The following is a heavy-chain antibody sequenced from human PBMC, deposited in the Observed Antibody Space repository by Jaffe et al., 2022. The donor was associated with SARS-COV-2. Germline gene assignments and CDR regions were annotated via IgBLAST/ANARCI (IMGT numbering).Heavy chain of an antibody. CDR1: RFTFTNAW. CDR2: IKSKTDGGTT. J-gene: IGHJ3*02. CDR3: TTWLLGSGSYYEGAFDI. Sequence: EVQLVESGGGLVKSGGSLRLSCAASRFTFTNAWMNWVRQAPGKGLEWVGRIKSKTDGGTTDYAAPVKGRFIISRDDSKNTLYLQMNSLKTEDTAVYYCTTWLLGSGSYYEGAFDIWGQGTMVTVSS. V-gene: IGHV3-15*01. D-gene: IGHD3-22*01.